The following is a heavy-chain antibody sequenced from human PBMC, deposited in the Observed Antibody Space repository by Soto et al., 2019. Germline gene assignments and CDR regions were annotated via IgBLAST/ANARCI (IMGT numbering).Heavy chain of an antibody. D-gene: IGHD2-2*01. CDR2: ISYDGSNK. CDR1: GFTFSSYA. J-gene: IGHJ4*02. V-gene: IGHV3-30-3*01. CDR3: ARGNSSWHPQEFDY. Sequence: QSGGSLRLSCAASGFTFSSYAMHWVRQAPGKGLEWVAVISYDGSNKYYADSVKGRFTISRDNSKNTLYLQMNSLRAEDTAVYYCARGNSSWHPQEFDYWGQGSLVTVSS.